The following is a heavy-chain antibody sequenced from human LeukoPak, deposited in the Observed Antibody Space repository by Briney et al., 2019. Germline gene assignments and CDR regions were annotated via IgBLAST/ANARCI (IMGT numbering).Heavy chain of an antibody. CDR1: GYTFTGYY. V-gene: IGHV1-2*06. CDR2: INPNSGGT. Sequence: GASVKVSCKASGYTFTGYYMHWVRQAPGQGLEWMGRINPNSGGTNYAQKFQGRVTMTRDTSISTAYMELSRLRSDDTAVYYCASSKVCYYDSSGYSLDYWGQGTLVTVSS. J-gene: IGHJ4*02. CDR3: ASSKVCYYDSSGYSLDY. D-gene: IGHD3-22*01.